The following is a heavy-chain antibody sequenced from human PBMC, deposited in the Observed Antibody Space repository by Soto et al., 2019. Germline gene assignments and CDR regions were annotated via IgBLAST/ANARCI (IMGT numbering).Heavy chain of an antibody. D-gene: IGHD4-17*01. CDR1: GFTFSSYD. Sequence: PGGSLRLSCAASGFTFSSYDMHWVRQPTEKGLEWVSAIGTAGDTYYPGSVKGRFTISRENAKNSLYLQMNSLRAEDTAVYYCAKANGVSAYYYGMDVWGQGTTVTVSS. V-gene: IGHV3-13*04. J-gene: IGHJ6*02. CDR3: AKANGVSAYYYGMDV. CDR2: IGTAGDT.